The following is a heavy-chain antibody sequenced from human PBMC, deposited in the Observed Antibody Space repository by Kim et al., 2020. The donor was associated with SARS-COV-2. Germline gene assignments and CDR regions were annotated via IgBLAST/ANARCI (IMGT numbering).Heavy chain of an antibody. CDR3: AKRGYPSSGYYLPLVY. CDR1: GFTFSTYG. D-gene: IGHD3-22*01. V-gene: IGHV3-30*18. J-gene: IGHJ4*02. CDR2: ISYDGSNK. Sequence: GGSLRLSCAASGFTFSTYGMHWVRQAPGKGLEWVAVISYDGSNKYYADSVKGRFTISRDNSKNTLYLQMNSLRAEDTAVYYCAKRGYPSSGYYLPLVYWGQGTLVTVSS.